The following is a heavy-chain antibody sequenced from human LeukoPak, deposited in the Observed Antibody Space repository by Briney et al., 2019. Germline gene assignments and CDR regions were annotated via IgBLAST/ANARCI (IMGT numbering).Heavy chain of an antibody. D-gene: IGHD6-19*01. Sequence: SETLSLTCTVSGGSISSYYWTWIRQPAGKGLEWIGRIYTTGSTNYNPSLNSRVTMSVDTSKNQFSLKLSSVTAADTAVYYCARKIAVAGKGGFDYGPREPWPPS. CDR2: IYTTGST. CDR1: GGSISSYY. J-gene: IGHJ4*02. CDR3: ARKIAVAGKGGFDY. V-gene: IGHV4-4*07.